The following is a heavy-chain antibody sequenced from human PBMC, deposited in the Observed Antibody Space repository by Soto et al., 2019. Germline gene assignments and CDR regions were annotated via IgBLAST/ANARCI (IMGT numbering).Heavy chain of an antibody. CDR2: IYYSGST. J-gene: IGHJ4*02. V-gene: IGHV4-59*01. D-gene: IGHD5-18*01. Sequence: QVQLQESGPGLVKPSETLSLTCTVSGGSISSYYWSWIRQPPGKGLEWIGYIYYSGSTNYNPSLSSRFTMAVDTSNHQCSLKLAPVIPADTAEYKYARDNEYSYGYNLAHWGQGTLVTGSS. CDR1: GGSISSYY. CDR3: ARDNEYSYGYNLAH.